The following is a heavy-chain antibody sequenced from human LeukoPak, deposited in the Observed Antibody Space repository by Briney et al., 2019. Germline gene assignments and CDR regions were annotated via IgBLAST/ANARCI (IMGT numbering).Heavy chain of an antibody. D-gene: IGHD4-23*01. CDR3: ARGRPHGNDY. V-gene: IGHV3-74*01. Sequence: GGSLRLSCAASGFAFSSNWMNWVRQAPGKGLVWVSRIASDGSSTTYADSVKGRFSISRDNAKNTLCLQMNSLRVEDTAVYYCARGRPHGNDYWGQGTLVTVSS. CDR2: IASDGSST. CDR1: GFAFSSNW. J-gene: IGHJ4*02.